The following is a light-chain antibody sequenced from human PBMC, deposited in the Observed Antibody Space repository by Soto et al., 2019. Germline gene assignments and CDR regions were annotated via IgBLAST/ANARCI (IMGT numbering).Light chain of an antibody. CDR2: DAS. Sequence: EIVLTQSPATLSLSPGERATLSCRASQSVSSYLAWYQQKPGQAPRLLIYDASNRATGVPARFSGSGSGTDFILIISSLEPAEFSAYYCQQRSNWPPLTFGGGTKVEIK. CDR3: QQRSNWPPLT. V-gene: IGKV3-11*01. J-gene: IGKJ4*01. CDR1: QSVSSY.